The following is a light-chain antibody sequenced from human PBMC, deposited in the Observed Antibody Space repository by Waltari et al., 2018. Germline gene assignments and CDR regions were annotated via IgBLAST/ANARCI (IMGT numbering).Light chain of an antibody. V-gene: IGLV1-44*01. CDR2: GNS. Sequence: QSALTQEASVSGTGGQKVTLPCTGNSDNVGSYAVGWYQQISHGAPKTVMLGNSLPSGIPDRFSASKSGTTASLTISGLQPEDEADYYCSTWDYRLGGWVFGGGTKLTVL. CDR3: STWDYRLGGWV. CDR1: SDNVGSYA. J-gene: IGLJ3*02.